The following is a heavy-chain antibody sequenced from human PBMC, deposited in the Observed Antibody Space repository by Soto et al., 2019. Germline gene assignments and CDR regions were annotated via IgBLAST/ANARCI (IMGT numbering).Heavy chain of an antibody. J-gene: IGHJ6*02. CDR3: ARVSSSIVVVPDYGMDV. D-gene: IGHD2-15*01. CDR1: GYTFISHG. V-gene: IGHV1-18*04. Sequence: QVQLVPSGVEVKKPGASVKVSCKASGYTFISHGISWVRQAPGQGLEWMGWISGKNGNTNYAQKLQGRVTLTTDTSTSTAYMKLRSLRSDDTAVYYCARVSSSIVVVPDYGMDVWGQGTTVTVSS. CDR2: ISGKNGNT.